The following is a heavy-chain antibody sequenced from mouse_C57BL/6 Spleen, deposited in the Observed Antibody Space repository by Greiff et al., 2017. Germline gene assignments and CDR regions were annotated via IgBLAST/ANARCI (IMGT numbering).Heavy chain of an antibody. V-gene: IGHV6-6*01. CDR2: IRNKANNHAT. J-gene: IGHJ2*01. CDR1: GFTFSDAW. Sequence: EVKVEESGGGLVQPGGSMKLSCAASGFTFSDAWMDWVRQSPEQGLEWVAEIRNKANNHATYYAESVKGRFTISRDDSKSSVYLQMNSLRAEDTGIYYCTRGDITTVVADYWGQGTTLTVSS. D-gene: IGHD1-1*01. CDR3: TRGDITTVVADY.